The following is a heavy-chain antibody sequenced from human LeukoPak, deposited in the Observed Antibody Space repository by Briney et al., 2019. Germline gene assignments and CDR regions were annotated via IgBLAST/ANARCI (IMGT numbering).Heavy chain of an antibody. CDR3: ARRGMRSSSWYAWFDP. D-gene: IGHD6-13*01. CDR1: GYSFTSYW. V-gene: IGHV5-51*01. Sequence: GESLKISCNGSGYSFTSYWIGWGRQMPGKGLEWMGIIYPGDSDTRYSPSFPGQVTISAVKSISTAYLQWSSLKASDTAMYYCARRGMRSSSWYAWFDPWGQGTLVTVSS. CDR2: IYPGDSDT. J-gene: IGHJ5*02.